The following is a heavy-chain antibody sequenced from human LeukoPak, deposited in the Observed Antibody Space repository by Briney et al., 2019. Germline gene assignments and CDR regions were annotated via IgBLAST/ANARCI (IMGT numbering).Heavy chain of an antibody. CDR3: ATDLG. Sequence: PGGSLRLSCAASGFTFTSYWMHWVRQAPGKGLVWVSRVNHDGRGTAYADPVTGRFTISRDNAKNTVYLQMNSLRAEDTAVYYCATDLGWGQGTLVTVSS. J-gene: IGHJ4*02. CDR2: VNHDGRGT. D-gene: IGHD4-17*01. CDR1: GFTFTSYW. V-gene: IGHV3-74*01.